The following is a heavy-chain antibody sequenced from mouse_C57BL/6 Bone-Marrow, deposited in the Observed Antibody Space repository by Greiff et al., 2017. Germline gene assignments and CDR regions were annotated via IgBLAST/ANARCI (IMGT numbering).Heavy chain of an antibody. J-gene: IGHJ2*01. V-gene: IGHV1-42*01. CDR1: GYSFTGYY. CDR2: INPSNGGS. CDR3: ARWGYYPDY. Sequence: EVQLQQSGPELVKPGASVKISCKASGYSFTGYYMNWVKQSPEKSLEWIGEINPSNGGSTYNQKFKAKATLTVDKSSSTAYMQLKSLTSEDSAVYYCARWGYYPDYWGQGTTLTVSS.